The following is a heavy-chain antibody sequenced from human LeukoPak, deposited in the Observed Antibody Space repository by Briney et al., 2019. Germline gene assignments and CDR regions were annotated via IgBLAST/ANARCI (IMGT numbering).Heavy chain of an antibody. CDR3: ARTRMVRGVHFAFDI. CDR2: IYYSGST. CDR1: GGSISSSSYY. J-gene: IGHJ3*02. D-gene: IGHD3-10*01. V-gene: IGHV4-39*01. Sequence: SETLSLTCTVSGGSISSSSYYWGWIRQPPGKGLEWIGGIYYSGSTYYNPSLKSRVTISVDTSKNQFSLKLSSVTAADTAVYYCARTRMVRGVHFAFDIWGQGTMVTVSS.